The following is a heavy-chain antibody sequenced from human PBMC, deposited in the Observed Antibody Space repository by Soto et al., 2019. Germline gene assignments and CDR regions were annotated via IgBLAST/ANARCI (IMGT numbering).Heavy chain of an antibody. CDR3: GRPFDY. V-gene: IGHV1-3*01. J-gene: IGHJ4*02. Sequence: ASVKVSCKASGYTFTRFAVHWVRQAPGQRLEWMGWIIPGNDNTKYSQKFQDRTTITSDTSASTVYMELSSLKSEDTAVYYVGRPFDYWGQGTLVTVS. CDR1: GYTFTRFA. CDR2: IIPGNDNT.